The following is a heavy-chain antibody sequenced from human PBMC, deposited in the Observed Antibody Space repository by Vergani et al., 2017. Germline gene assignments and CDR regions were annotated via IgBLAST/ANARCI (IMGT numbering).Heavy chain of an antibody. D-gene: IGHD3-9*01. Sequence: VQLVESGGDLVKPGRSLRLSCTGSGFTFGDSAMSWVRQAPGKGLEWVANIKQDGSEKYYVDSVKGRFTISRDNAKNSLYLQMNSLRAEDTAVYYCARLRYFDWLLYDYWGQGTLVTVSS. CDR2: IKQDGSEK. J-gene: IGHJ4*02. CDR3: ARLRYFDWLLYDY. V-gene: IGHV3-7*01. CDR1: GFTFGDSA.